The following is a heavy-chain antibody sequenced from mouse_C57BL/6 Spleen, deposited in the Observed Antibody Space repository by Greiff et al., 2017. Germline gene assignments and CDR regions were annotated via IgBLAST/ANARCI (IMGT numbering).Heavy chain of an antibody. CDR2: IWGVGST. Sequence: VQLVESGPGLVAPSQSLSITCTVSGFSLTSYGVDWVRQSPGKGLEWLGVIWGVGSTNYNSALKSRLSISKDNSKSQVFLKMNSLQTDDTAMYYCASLGNYGGYAMDYWGQGTSVTVSS. CDR1: GFSLTSYG. J-gene: IGHJ4*01. D-gene: IGHD2-1*01. CDR3: ASLGNYGGYAMDY. V-gene: IGHV2-6*01.